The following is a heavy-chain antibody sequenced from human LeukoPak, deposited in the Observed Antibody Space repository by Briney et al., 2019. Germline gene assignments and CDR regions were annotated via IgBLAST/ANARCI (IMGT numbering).Heavy chain of an antibody. CDR1: GYSFTNFH. Sequence: GASVKVSCKAAGYSFTNFHINWVRQAPGQGPEWMGWMNPNTGATGFAQKLQGRVTFTQNSSTSTVYMELNSLTSEDTAVYYCARRGLVAGIYDLVYGFDIWGQGTMVTVSS. D-gene: IGHD3/OR15-3a*01. J-gene: IGHJ3*02. V-gene: IGHV1-8*01. CDR2: MNPNTGAT. CDR3: ARRGLVAGIYDLVYGFDI.